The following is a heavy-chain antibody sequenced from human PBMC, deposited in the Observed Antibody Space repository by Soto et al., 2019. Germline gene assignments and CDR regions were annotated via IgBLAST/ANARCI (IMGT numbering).Heavy chain of an antibody. CDR1: GFTFSTYS. Sequence: EVQLVESGGGLVQPGGSLRLSCAASGFTFSTYSMSWVRQAPGKRLEWVSYISSISNTIYYADSVKGRFTISRDNAQNSLYLHMNRLSAEDTAVYYCARDRGCSGGICYRDLGYWGQGTLVTVSS. D-gene: IGHD2-15*01. CDR3: ARDRGCSGGICYRDLGY. V-gene: IGHV3-48*01. J-gene: IGHJ4*02. CDR2: ISSISNTI.